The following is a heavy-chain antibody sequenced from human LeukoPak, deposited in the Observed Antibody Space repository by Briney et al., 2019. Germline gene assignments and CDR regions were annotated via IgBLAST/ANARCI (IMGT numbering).Heavy chain of an antibody. J-gene: IGHJ4*02. Sequence: GGSLRLSCAASGFTFSSYGMHCVRQAPGKGLEWVAFIRYDGSNKYYADSVKARFTISRDNSKNTLYLQMNSLRAEDTAVYYCAKQQQLVVGGPVDYWGQGTLVTVSS. D-gene: IGHD6-13*01. CDR2: IRYDGSNK. CDR1: GFTFSSYG. CDR3: AKQQQLVVGGPVDY. V-gene: IGHV3-30*02.